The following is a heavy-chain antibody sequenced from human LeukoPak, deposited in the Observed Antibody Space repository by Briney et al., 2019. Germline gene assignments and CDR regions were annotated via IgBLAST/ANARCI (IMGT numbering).Heavy chain of an antibody. CDR2: INPSGGST. D-gene: IGHD3-10*01. Sequence: ASVKVSCKASGYTFTSYGISWVRQAPGQGLEWMGIINPSGGSTSYAQKFQGRVTMTRDTSTSTVYMELSSLRSEDTAVYYCARGITMVRGVSLNYYYGMDVWGQGTTVTVSS. CDR3: ARGITMVRGVSLNYYYGMDV. CDR1: GYTFTSYG. J-gene: IGHJ6*02. V-gene: IGHV1-46*01.